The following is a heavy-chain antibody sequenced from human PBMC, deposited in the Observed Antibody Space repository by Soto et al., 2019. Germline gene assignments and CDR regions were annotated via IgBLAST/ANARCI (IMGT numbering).Heavy chain of an antibody. CDR1: GFTFSSYG. CDR2: IWYDGSNK. V-gene: IGHV3-33*01. D-gene: IGHD2-2*01. Sequence: QVQLVESGGGVVQPGRSLRLSCAASGFTFSSYGMHWVRQAPGKGLEWVAVIWYDGSNKYYADSVKGRFTISRDNSKNTLYLQRNSLRAEDTAVYYCARDDCISTSCYSYDYWGQGTLVTVSS. J-gene: IGHJ4*02. CDR3: ARDDCISTSCYSYDY.